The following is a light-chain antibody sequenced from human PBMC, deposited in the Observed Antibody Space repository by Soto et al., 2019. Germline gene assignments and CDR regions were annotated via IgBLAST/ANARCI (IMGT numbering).Light chain of an antibody. CDR2: GAS. V-gene: IGKV3-15*01. CDR3: QQYKSWHPIT. CDR1: QTVPSR. Sequence: EILLTQSPATLSVSPGEGVTLSCRASQTVPSRIAWYQQKPGQAPRLLIYGASTRANGVPDRFSGTGSGTEFTLTLGSLKSEDYAVYYCQQYKSWHPITFGQGTRLEIK. J-gene: IGKJ5*01.